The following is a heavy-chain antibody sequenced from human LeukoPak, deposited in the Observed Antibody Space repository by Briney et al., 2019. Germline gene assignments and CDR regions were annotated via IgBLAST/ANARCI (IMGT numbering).Heavy chain of an antibody. CDR1: GGSISSYY. V-gene: IGHV4-4*07. Sequence: SETLSLTCTVSGGSISSYYWSWIRQPAGKGLERIGRIYTSGSTNYNPSLKSRVTMSVDTSKNQFSLKLSSVTAADTAVYYCAREEYSSSFGYWGREPWSPSPQ. CDR3: AREEYSSSFGY. J-gene: IGHJ4*02. CDR2: IYTSGST. D-gene: IGHD6-13*01.